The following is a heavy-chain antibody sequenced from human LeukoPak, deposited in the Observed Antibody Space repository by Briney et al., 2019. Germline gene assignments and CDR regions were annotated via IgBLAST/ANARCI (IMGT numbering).Heavy chain of an antibody. CDR2: IYPGDSDT. J-gene: IGHJ4*02. CDR1: GYSFTNYW. V-gene: IGHV5-51*01. CDR3: ARKTSPGDFDY. D-gene: IGHD3-10*01. Sequence: GESLKISCKGSGYSFTNYWIGWVRQMPGKGLEWMGIIYPGDSDTRFTPSFQGQVTISADKSISTSYLQWSSLKASDTAMYYCARKTSPGDFDYWGQGTLVTVSS.